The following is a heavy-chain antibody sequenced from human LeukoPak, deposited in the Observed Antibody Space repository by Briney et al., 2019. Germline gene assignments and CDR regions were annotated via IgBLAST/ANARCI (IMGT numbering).Heavy chain of an antibody. CDR3: AKCGSSSDGVDY. V-gene: IGHV3-53*01. CDR2: IYSDGST. J-gene: IGHJ4*02. CDR1: GFTVSSNY. Sequence: GGSLRLSCAASGFTVSSNYMTWVRQAPGKGLEWVSVIYSDGSTYYADSVKGRFTISRDNSKNTLYLQMNSLRAEDTAVYYCAKCGSSSDGVDYWGQGTLVTVSS. D-gene: IGHD6-6*01.